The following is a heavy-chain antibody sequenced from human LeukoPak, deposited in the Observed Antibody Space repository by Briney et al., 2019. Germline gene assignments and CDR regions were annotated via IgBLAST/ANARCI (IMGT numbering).Heavy chain of an antibody. J-gene: IGHJ3*02. D-gene: IGHD3-22*01. CDR3: ARDAKWSSGYRDAFDI. CDR2: ISSSSSYI. CDR1: GFTFSSYS. Sequence: GGSLRLSCAASGFTFSSYSMNWVRQAPGKGLEWVSSISSSSSYIYYADSVKGRFTISRDNAKNSLYLQMNSLRAEDTAVYYCARDAKWSSGYRDAFDIWGQGTMVTVSS. V-gene: IGHV3-21*01.